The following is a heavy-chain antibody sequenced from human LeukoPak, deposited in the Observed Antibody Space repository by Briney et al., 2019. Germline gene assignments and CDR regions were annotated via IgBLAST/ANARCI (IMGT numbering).Heavy chain of an antibody. J-gene: IGHJ4*02. V-gene: IGHV3-23*01. D-gene: IGHD2-2*01. Sequence: SGGSLRLSCAASGFTFSSCAMSWVRQAPGKGLEWVSAISGSGGSTYYADSVKGRFTISRDNSKNTLYLQMNSLRAEDTAVYYCAKTGEDIVVVPAAHLDYWGQGTLVTVSS. CDR2: ISGSGGST. CDR3: AKTGEDIVVVPAAHLDY. CDR1: GFTFSSCA.